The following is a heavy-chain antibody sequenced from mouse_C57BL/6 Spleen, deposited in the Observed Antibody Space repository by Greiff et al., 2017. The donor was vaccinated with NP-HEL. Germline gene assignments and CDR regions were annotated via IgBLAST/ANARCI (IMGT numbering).Heavy chain of an antibody. V-gene: IGHV1-81*01. J-gene: IGHJ1*03. CDR2: IYPRSGNT. CDR3: AKGDYDYWYFDV. CDR1: GYTFTSYG. Sequence: QVQLQQSGAELARPGASVKLSCKASGYTFTSYGISWVKQRTGQGLEWIGEIYPRSGNTYYNEKFKSKATLTVDKSSSTAYMQLSSLTSEDSAVYYCAKGDYDYWYFDVWGTGTTVTVSS. D-gene: IGHD2-4*01.